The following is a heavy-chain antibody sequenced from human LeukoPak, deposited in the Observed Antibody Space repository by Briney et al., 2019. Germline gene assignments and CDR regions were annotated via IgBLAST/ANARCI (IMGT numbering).Heavy chain of an antibody. D-gene: IGHD3-3*01. CDR2: ISAYNGKT. V-gene: IGHV1-18*01. CDR3: ARDRFGVVITTFDY. Sequence: ASVKVSCKASGYTFTSYGISWVRQAPGQGVEWMGWISAYNGKTNYAQKLQGRVTITTDTSTSTAYMELRSLRSDDTAVYYCARDRFGVVITTFDYWGQGTLVTVSS. CDR1: GYTFTSYG. J-gene: IGHJ4*02.